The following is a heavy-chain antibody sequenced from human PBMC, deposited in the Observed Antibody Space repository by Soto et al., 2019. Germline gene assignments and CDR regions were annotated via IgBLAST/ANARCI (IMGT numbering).Heavy chain of an antibody. Sequence: GGSLRLSCAASGFTFDDYAMHWVRQAPGKGLEWVAVIRWNSGSIDYADSVKGRFTISRDNSKNTLYLQMNSLRAEDTAVYYCAKSTAAARVKGVIPYFDPWGQGTLVTVSS. CDR2: IRWNSGSI. V-gene: IGHV3-9*01. CDR3: AKSTAAARVKGVIPYFDP. CDR1: GFTFDDYA. D-gene: IGHD6-13*01. J-gene: IGHJ5*02.